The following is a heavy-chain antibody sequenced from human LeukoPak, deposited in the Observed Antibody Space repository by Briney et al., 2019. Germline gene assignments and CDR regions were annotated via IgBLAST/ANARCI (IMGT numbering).Heavy chain of an antibody. D-gene: IGHD6-13*01. CDR2: IKQDGSEK. CDR1: GFTFSSYW. J-gene: IGHJ6*03. Sequence: SGGSLRLSCAASGFTFSSYWMSWVRQAPGKGLEWVANIKQDGSEKYYVDSVKGRFTISRDNAKNSLYLQMNSLRAEDTAVYYCARGVYSSSWYGTYYYYMDVWGKGTTVTISS. V-gene: IGHV3-7*01. CDR3: ARGVYSSSWYGTYYYYMDV.